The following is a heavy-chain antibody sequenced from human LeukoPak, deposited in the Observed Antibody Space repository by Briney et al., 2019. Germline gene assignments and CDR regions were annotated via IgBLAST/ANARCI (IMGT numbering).Heavy chain of an antibody. CDR2: IYYSGNT. V-gene: IGHV4-39*01. CDR3: ARQPALTHSPFDY. J-gene: IGHJ4*02. CDR1: GGSISTSAYY. Sequence: PSETLSLTCIVSGGSISTSAYYWGWIRQPPGEGLQWIGSIYYSGNTYYNPSPKSRVTISVDTSTSQFSLRLSSVTAADTAVYYCARQPALTHSPFDYWGQGTLVTVSS.